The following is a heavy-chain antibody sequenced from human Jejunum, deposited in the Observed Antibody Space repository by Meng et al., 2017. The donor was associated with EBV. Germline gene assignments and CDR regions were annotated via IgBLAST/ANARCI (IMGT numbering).Heavy chain of an antibody. CDR3: ASGPSCSSGSCQEFDY. CDR1: AYILITYD. J-gene: IGHJ4*02. V-gene: IGHV1-3*01. CDR2: INGGATST. D-gene: IGHD2-2*01. Sequence: VQIVYSVGEVKNPVALVRVSCKASAYILITYDRHWVRQAPGQRLEWMGWINGGATSTVYSQNFQGRLTIARDTSARTAFMELSSLTSEDTAVYYCASGPSCSSGSCQEFDYWGQGTLVTVSS.